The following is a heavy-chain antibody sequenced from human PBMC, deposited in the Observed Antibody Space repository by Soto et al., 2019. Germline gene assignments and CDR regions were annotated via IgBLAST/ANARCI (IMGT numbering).Heavy chain of an antibody. CDR2: IGTAGDT. CDR1: GFTFSSYD. J-gene: IGHJ6*03. CDR3: ARFGGGDDFWSGYLGDYYMDV. Sequence: GGSLRLSCAASGFTFSSYDMHWVRQATGKGLEWVSAIGTAGDTYYPGSVKGRFTISRENAKNSLYLQMNSLRAGDTAVYYCARFGGGDDFWSGYLGDYYMDVWGKGTTVTVSS. V-gene: IGHV3-13*01. D-gene: IGHD3-3*01.